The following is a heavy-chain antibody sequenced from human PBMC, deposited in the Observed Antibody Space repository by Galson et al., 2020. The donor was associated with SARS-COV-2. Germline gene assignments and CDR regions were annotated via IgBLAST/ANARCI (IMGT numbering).Heavy chain of an antibody. CDR1: GFTFSSYA. Sequence: GESLKISCAASGFTFSSYAMHWVRQAPGKGLEYVSTISSNGRNTFYANSVKGRFTISRDNSKNTLYLQMGSLTVEDMAVYYCARDASCGGDCYLYYFDSWGQGTLVTVSS. V-gene: IGHV3-64*01. CDR3: ARDASCGGDCYLYYFDS. CDR2: ISSNGRNT. J-gene: IGHJ4*02. D-gene: IGHD2-21*01.